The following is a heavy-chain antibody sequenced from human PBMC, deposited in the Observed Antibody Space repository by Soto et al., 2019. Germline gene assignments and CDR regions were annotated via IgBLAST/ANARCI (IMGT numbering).Heavy chain of an antibody. Sequence: QVQLVQSGAEVKKPGASVKVSCKASGYTFTSYYMHWVRQAPGQGLEWMGIINPSGGSTRNAQKFQGRVTMTSDTSTSTVYMELSSLRSEDTAVYYCARNYYDSSGYYYVPFDYWGQGTLVTVSS. CDR1: GYTFTSYY. J-gene: IGHJ4*02. CDR2: INPSGGST. D-gene: IGHD3-22*01. V-gene: IGHV1-46*01. CDR3: ARNYYDSSGYYYVPFDY.